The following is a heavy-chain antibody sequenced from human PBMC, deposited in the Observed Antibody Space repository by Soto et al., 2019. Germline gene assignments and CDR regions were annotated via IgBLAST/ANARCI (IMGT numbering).Heavy chain of an antibody. V-gene: IGHV3-72*01. Sequence: EVQLVESGGGLVQPGGSLRLSCAASGFTFSDHYMDWVRQVPGKGLDWVGRVRNKAKSYTTDYAASVKGRFTISRDDSKNSLYLQMNSLKTEDTAVYYCTRGRWSGTYPFDYWGQGTLVTVSA. CDR2: VRNKAKSYTT. CDR1: GFTFSDHY. CDR3: TRGRWSGTYPFDY. J-gene: IGHJ4*02. D-gene: IGHD1-26*01.